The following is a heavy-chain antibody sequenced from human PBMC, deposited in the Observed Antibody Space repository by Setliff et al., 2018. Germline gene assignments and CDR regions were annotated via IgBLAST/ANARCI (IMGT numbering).Heavy chain of an antibody. Sequence: GESLKISCKDSGYSFSISWIGWVRQVPGKGLEWMGMIFPADADTRYNPSFKGQVTMSLDRSITTAYLQWDSLKASDTAIYYCAQKHQRASWAFDPWGRGTLVTVSS. CDR1: GYSFSISW. V-gene: IGHV5-51*01. CDR2: IFPADADT. CDR3: AQKHQRASWAFDP. D-gene: IGHD2-2*01. J-gene: IGHJ5*02.